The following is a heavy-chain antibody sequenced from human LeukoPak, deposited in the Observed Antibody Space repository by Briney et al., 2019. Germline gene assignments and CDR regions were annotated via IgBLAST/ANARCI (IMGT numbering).Heavy chain of an antibody. V-gene: IGHV4-39*01. CDR2: IYYSGST. D-gene: IGHD6-19*01. J-gene: IGHJ4*02. CDR1: GGSIRSNSFY. Sequence: SETLSLTCTVSGGSIRSNSFYWGWIRRPPGKGLEWIGSIYYSGSTYYNPSLKSRVSISVDMSKNQFSLKLSSVTAADTAVYYCARQTRSAWYYFDYWGQGTLVTVSS. CDR3: ARQTRSAWYYFDY.